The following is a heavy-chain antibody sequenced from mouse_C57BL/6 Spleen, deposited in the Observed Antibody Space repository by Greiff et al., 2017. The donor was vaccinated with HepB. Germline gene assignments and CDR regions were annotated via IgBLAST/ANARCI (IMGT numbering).Heavy chain of an antibody. V-gene: IGHV1-61*01. J-gene: IGHJ2*01. Sequence: QVQLQQPGAELVRPGSSVKLSCKASGYTFTSYWMDWVKQRPGQGLEWIGNIYPSDSETHYNQKFKDKATLTVDKSSSKAYMQLSSLTSEDSAVYYCARRDYGSYYFDYWGQGTTLTVSS. D-gene: IGHD1-1*01. CDR1: GYTFTSYW. CDR2: IYPSDSET. CDR3: ARRDYGSYYFDY.